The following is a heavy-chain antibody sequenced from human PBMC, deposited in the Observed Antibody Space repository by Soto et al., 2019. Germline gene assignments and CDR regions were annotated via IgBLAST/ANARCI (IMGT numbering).Heavy chain of an antibody. CDR2: IYYSGST. D-gene: IGHD2-2*01. V-gene: IGHV4-31*03. CDR1: GGSISSGGYY. J-gene: IGHJ4*02. CDR3: ARSTTSANYFDY. Sequence: QVQLQESGPGLVKPSQTLSLTCTVSGGSISSGGYYWSWIRQHPGKGPEWIGYIYYSGSTYYNPSLKRRVTISVAPSKNQFSLKLSSVTAADTAVYYRARSTTSANYFDYWGQGTLVTVSS.